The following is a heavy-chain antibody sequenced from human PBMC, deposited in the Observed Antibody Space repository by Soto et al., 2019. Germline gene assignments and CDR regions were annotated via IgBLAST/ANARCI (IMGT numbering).Heavy chain of an antibody. CDR2: IYYSGST. J-gene: IGHJ5*02. V-gene: IGHV4-39*01. D-gene: IGHD3-3*02. CDR3: ASPKIAFYNWFDP. CDR1: GGSISSSSYY. Sequence: QLQLQESGPGLVKPSETLSLTCTVSGGSISSSSYYWGWIRQPPGKGLEWIGSIYYSGSTYYNPSLKRRVTISVDTSKNQFSLKLSSVIAGDTAVYYCASPKIAFYNWFDPWGQGTLVTVSS.